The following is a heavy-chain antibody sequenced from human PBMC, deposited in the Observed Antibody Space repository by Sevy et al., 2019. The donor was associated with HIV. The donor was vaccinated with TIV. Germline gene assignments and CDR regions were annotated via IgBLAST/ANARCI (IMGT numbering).Heavy chain of an antibody. CDR2: ISYDGSNK. V-gene: IGHV3-30-3*01. CDR3: AREGPEGGYSYELYYYGMDV. Sequence: GGSLRLSCAASGFTFSSYAMHWVRQAPGKGLEWVAVISYDGSNKYYADSVKGRFTISRDNSKNRLYLQMNSLRAEDTAVYYCAREGPEGGYSYELYYYGMDVWGQGTTVTVSS. CDR1: GFTFSSYA. D-gene: IGHD5-18*01. J-gene: IGHJ6*02.